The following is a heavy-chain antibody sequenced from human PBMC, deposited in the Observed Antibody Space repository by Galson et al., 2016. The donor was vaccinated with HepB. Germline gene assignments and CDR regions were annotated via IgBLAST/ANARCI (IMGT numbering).Heavy chain of an antibody. CDR3: TTPNGRYLEPLYFDC. CDR1: GYNLNDLF. Sequence: SVKVSCKVSGYNLNDLFIHWVRQRPGKGLEWMGGFAPEEGETIYARKFRGRVTLTQDTSTDTAYMELSSLTSEDSAVYYCTTPNGRYLEPLYFDCWGQGVIVTVSS. J-gene: IGHJ4*02. D-gene: IGHD1-26*01. CDR2: FAPEEGET. V-gene: IGHV1-24*01.